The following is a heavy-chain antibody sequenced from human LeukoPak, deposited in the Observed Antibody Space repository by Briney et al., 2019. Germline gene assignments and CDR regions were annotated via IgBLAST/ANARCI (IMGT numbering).Heavy chain of an antibody. CDR1: GFSISESG. D-gene: IGHD2-8*01. CDR3: ARVQGHPPNGLDV. Sequence: SGGSLRLSCAVSGFSISESGMHWVRQAPGKGLEWVAMISHHGTATYYGDSVRGRFTVSRDISKNTLYLQMNSLRAEDTAVYYCARVQGHPPNGLDVWGQGTMVTVSS. CDR2: ISHHGTAT. V-gene: IGHV3-30*03. J-gene: IGHJ3*01.